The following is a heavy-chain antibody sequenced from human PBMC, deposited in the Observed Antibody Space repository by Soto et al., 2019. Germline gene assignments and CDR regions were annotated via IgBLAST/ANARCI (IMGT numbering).Heavy chain of an antibody. CDR1: GGSISSGDW. J-gene: IGHJ4*02. D-gene: IGHD2-21*01. CDR3: ARRDCDSILGSLDY. Sequence: QVQLQESGPGLVKPSGTLSLTCAVSGGSISSGDWCWSWVRQSPGKGLEWIGEIYYSGSTTYNPSHKSRVPISPDKSATQCSPRPSSVTAADTAVYYCARRDCDSILGSLDYWGQGTLVTVSS. CDR2: IYYSGST. V-gene: IGHV4-4*02.